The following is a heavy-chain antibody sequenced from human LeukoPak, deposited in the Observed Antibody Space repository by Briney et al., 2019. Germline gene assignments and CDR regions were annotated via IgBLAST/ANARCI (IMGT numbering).Heavy chain of an antibody. CDR2: ICANNGNT. J-gene: IGHJ3*02. Sequence: ASVKVSCKASGYSFTSYGISWVRQAPGQGLEWIGWICANNGNTNYAQKLQGRVTMTTDTSTSTAYMELRSLRSDDTAVYYCARDARFSIIVVVISDAFDIWGQGTMVTVSS. D-gene: IGHD3-22*01. CDR1: GYSFTSYG. CDR3: ARDARFSIIVVVISDAFDI. V-gene: IGHV1-18*01.